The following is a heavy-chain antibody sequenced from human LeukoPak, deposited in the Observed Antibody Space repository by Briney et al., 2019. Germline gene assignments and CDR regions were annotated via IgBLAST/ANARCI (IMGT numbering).Heavy chain of an antibody. CDR2: ISYSGST. CDR3: ASGGYCSSGSCYPNWFDP. CDR1: GGSITSYY. D-gene: IGHD2-15*01. J-gene: IGHJ5*02. V-gene: IGHV4-59*01. Sequence: SETLSLTCSVSGGSITSYYWSWIRQPPGKGLEWIGYISYSGSTNYNPSLKSRVSISIDTSKNQFSLKLSSVTAADTAVYYCASGGYCSSGSCYPNWFDPWGQGTLVTVSS.